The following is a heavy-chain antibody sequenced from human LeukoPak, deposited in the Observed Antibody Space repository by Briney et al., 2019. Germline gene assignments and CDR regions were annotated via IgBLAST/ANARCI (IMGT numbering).Heavy chain of an antibody. Sequence: ASVKVSCKVSGYTLTELSMHWVRQAPGXXXXXMGGFDPEDGETIYAQKFQGRVTMTEDTSTDTAYMELSSLRSEDTAVYYCAIGPKRELYFDYWGQGTLVTVSS. D-gene: IGHD1-26*01. CDR2: FDPEDGET. CDR1: GYTLTELS. J-gene: IGHJ4*02. V-gene: IGHV1-24*01. CDR3: AIGPKRELYFDY.